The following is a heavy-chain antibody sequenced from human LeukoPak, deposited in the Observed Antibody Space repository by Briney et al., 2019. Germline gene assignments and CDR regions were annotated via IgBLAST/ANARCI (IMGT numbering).Heavy chain of an antibody. Sequence: GGSLRLSCAASGFTFSNAWMSWGRQTPGKGLQWVGRIRSKIDGGTTHYAAPVKDRFTISRDDSKNTLYLQMNSLKAEDTAVYYCAREGWLDIWGQGTMVTVSS. D-gene: IGHD2-15*01. CDR2: IRSKIDGGTT. J-gene: IGHJ3*02. CDR1: GFTFSNAW. V-gene: IGHV3-15*01. CDR3: AREGWLDI.